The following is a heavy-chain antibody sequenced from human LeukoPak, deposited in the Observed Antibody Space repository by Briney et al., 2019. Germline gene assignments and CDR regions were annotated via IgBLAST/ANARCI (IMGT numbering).Heavy chain of an antibody. CDR1: GDSISSSTYY. V-gene: IGHV4-39*01. CDR3: ARQAPAANYFDY. CDR2: ISYSGST. Sequence: SETLSLTCTVSGDSISSSTYYWGWIRQPPGEGLEWIGSISYSGSTYYNPSLNNRVTISVDTSKNQFSLKVNSVTAADTAVYYCARQAPAANYFDYWGQGTLVTVSS. D-gene: IGHD2-2*01. J-gene: IGHJ4*02.